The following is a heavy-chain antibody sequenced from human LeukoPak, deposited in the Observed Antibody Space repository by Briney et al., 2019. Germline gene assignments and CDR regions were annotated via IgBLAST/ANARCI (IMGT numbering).Heavy chain of an antibody. J-gene: IGHJ4*02. D-gene: IGHD2-15*01. V-gene: IGHV3-53*01. CDR2: IYSGGST. CDR3: VVDFDY. Sequence: GGSLRLSCAASGCTVSSNYMSWVRQAPGKGLDWVSVIYSGGSTYYADSVKGRFTISRDNSKNTLYLQMNSLRAEDTAVYYCVVDFDYWGQGTLVTVSS. CDR1: GCTVSSNY.